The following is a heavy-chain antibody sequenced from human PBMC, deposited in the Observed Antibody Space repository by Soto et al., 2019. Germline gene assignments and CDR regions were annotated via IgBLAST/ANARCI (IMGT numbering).Heavy chain of an antibody. D-gene: IGHD3-22*01. J-gene: IGHJ4*02. CDR3: AKGEAYYYDSSGYYFDY. CDR2: ISWNSGSI. V-gene: IGHV3-9*01. CDR1: GFTFDDYA. Sequence: GGSLRLSCAASGFTFDDYAMHWVRQAPGKGLEWVSGISWNSGSIGYADSVKGRFTISRDNAKNSLYLQMNSLRAEDTALYYCAKGEAYYYDSSGYYFDYWGQGTLVTVSS.